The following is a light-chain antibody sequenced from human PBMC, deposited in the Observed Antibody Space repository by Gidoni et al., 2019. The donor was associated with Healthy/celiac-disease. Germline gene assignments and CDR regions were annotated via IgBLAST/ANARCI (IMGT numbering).Light chain of an antibody. Sequence: DFLMPQSPDSLAGSLGERATINCKSSQSVLYSSNNKNYLAWYQQKPGQPPKLLIYWASTRESGVPDRFSGSGSGTDFTLTISSLQAEDVAVYYCQQYYSTPYTFGQGTKLEIK. CDR1: QSVLYSSNNKNY. CDR3: QQYYSTPYT. CDR2: WAS. J-gene: IGKJ2*01. V-gene: IGKV4-1*01.